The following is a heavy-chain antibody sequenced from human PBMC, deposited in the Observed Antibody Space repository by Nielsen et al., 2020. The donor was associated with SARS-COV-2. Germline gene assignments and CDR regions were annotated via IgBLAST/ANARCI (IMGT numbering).Heavy chain of an antibody. Sequence: GGSLRLSCAASGFTFSSYSMNWVRQAPGKGLEWVSSISSSSSYIYYADSVKGRFTISRDNAKNSLYLQMNSLRAEDTAVYYCARAYCGGDCAIFDYWGQGTPVTVSS. CDR1: GFTFSSYS. V-gene: IGHV3-21*01. CDR3: ARAYCGGDCAIFDY. D-gene: IGHD2-21*02. J-gene: IGHJ4*02. CDR2: ISSSSSYI.